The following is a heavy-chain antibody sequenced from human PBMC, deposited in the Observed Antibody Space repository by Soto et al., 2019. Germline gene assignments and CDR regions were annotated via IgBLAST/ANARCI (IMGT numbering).Heavy chain of an antibody. J-gene: IGHJ4*02. Sequence: ASVKVSCKASGGTISSYTISWVRQAPGQGLEWMGRIIPILGIANYAQKFQGRVTITADKSTSTAYMELSSLRSEDTAVYYCAWVTGTTGFDYWGQGTLVTVSS. CDR2: IIPILGIA. D-gene: IGHD1-7*01. V-gene: IGHV1-69*02. CDR1: GGTISSYT. CDR3: AWVTGTTGFDY.